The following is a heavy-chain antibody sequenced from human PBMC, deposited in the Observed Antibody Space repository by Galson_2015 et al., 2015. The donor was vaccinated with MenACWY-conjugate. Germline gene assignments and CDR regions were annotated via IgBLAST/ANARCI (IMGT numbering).Heavy chain of an antibody. CDR1: RFTFSTYG. D-gene: IGHD2-8*02. J-gene: IGHJ3*01. CDR2: ISYHGVNE. CDR3: ARAADGAMVLPVDVFDL. Sequence: SLRLSCAASRFTFSTYGMHWVRQAPGLGLEWVATISYHGVNEYYADSVKGRFTISRDNSKKTTYLQTSSLRAEDTAVYFCARAADGAMVLPVDVFDLWGQGTMVTVSS. V-gene: IGHV3-30*03.